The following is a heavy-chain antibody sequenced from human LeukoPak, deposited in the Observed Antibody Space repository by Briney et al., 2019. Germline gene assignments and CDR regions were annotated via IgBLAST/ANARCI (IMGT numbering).Heavy chain of an antibody. J-gene: IGHJ4*02. V-gene: IGHV3-53*01. CDR3: ARGPAGYN. CDR2: IYSGGST. CDR1: GFTVSSNH. D-gene: IGHD1-1*01. Sequence: GGSLRLSCAASGFTVSSNHMSWVRQAPGKGLEWVSVIYSGGSTEYADSVKGRFTISRDNSKNTLYLQMNSLRAEDTAVYHCARGPAGYNWGQGTLVTVSS.